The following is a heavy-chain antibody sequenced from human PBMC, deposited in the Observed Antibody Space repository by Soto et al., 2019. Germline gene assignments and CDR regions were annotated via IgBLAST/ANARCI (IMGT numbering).Heavy chain of an antibody. CDR3: ARSSDSSHVIDY. Sequence: GSGYSFTSYWISWVRQMPGKGLEWMGRIDPSDSYTNYSPSFQGHVTISADKSISTAYLQWSSLKASDTAMYYCARSSDSSHVIDYWGQGTLVTVSS. CDR2: IDPSDSYT. CDR1: GYSFTSYW. V-gene: IGHV5-10-1*01. J-gene: IGHJ4*02. D-gene: IGHD3-22*01.